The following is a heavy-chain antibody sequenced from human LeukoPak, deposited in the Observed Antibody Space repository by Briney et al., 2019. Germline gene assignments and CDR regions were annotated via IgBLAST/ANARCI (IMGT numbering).Heavy chain of an antibody. CDR3: ARHRTRWGGSGIAASIDF. Sequence: PSETLSLTCTVSGGSISSSSYYWGWIRQPPGKGLEWIGSIYYSGSTYYNPSLKSRVTISVDTSKNHFSLKLSSVTAAGTAVYYCARHRTRWGGSGIAASIDFWGQGTLVSVSS. J-gene: IGHJ4*02. D-gene: IGHD6-13*01. V-gene: IGHV4-39*01. CDR2: IYYSGST. CDR1: GGSISSSSYY.